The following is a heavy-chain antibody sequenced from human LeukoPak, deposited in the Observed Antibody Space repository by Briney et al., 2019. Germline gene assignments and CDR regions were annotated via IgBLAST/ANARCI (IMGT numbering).Heavy chain of an antibody. Sequence: GGSLRLSCTASGFIFSTYWMNWVRQAPGKGLEWVANIEHDGSEKYYVDSVKGRFTISRDNAKNSLYLQMNSLRAEDTAVYYCARDYYGSGSYWAMDDASDIWGQGTMVTVSS. CDR2: IEHDGSEK. V-gene: IGHV3-7*01. CDR1: GFIFSTYW. J-gene: IGHJ3*02. D-gene: IGHD3-10*01. CDR3: ARDYYGSGSYWAMDDASDI.